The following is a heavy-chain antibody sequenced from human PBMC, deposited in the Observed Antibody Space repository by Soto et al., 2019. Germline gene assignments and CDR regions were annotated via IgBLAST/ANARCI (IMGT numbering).Heavy chain of an antibody. V-gene: IGHV1-69*06. CDR1: GGTFSSYA. CDR2: IIPIFGTA. J-gene: IGHJ6*02. D-gene: IGHD5-18*01. Sequence: QVQLVQSGAEVKKPGSSVKVSCKASGGTFSSYAISWVRQAPGQGLEWMGGIIPIFGTANYAQKFQGRVTITADKSTRTAYMERSSLRSEDTAVYYCAIPPVDTAMVTSPGGYYYYGMDVWGQGTTVTVSS. CDR3: AIPPVDTAMVTSPGGYYYYGMDV.